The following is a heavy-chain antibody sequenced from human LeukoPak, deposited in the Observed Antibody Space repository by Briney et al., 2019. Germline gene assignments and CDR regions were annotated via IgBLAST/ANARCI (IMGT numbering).Heavy chain of an antibody. CDR3: ARFRKFTDDRHFLDV. J-gene: IGHJ6*04. V-gene: IGHV4-61*08. CDR1: GVSFSSSDPW. CDR2: IHSSGST. D-gene: IGHD3-16*01. Sequence: PSETLSLTCTVSGVSFSSSDPWWSWIRQPPGKRLEWIGHIHSSGSTYYNPSLHSRVTMSVDTSRNQFSLTLRSVTASDTAVYFCARFRKFTDDRHFLDVWVKGTTVTVSA.